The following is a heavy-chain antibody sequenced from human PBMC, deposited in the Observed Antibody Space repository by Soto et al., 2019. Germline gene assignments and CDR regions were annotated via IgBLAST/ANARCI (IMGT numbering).Heavy chain of an antibody. Sequence: EVQLVESGGGLVKPGGSLRLSCAASGFTFNNAWMSWVRQAPGKGLEWVGRIKSKTDGGTTDYAAPVKGRFTISRDDSKSTLYLQMNSLKNADTAVYYCTTVEDDILTGYYTGYWGQGTLVTVSS. J-gene: IGHJ4*02. V-gene: IGHV3-15*01. CDR3: TTVEDDILTGYYTGY. CDR1: GFTFNNAW. CDR2: IKSKTDGGTT. D-gene: IGHD3-9*01.